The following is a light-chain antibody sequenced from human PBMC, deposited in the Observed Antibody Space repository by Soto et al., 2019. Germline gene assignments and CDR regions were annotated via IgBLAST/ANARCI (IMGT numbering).Light chain of an antibody. CDR2: DVS. CDR1: SSDVGGYNY. J-gene: IGLJ3*02. V-gene: IGLV2-14*01. Sequence: QSVLTQPASVSGSPGQSITISCTGTSSDVGGYNYVSWYQQHPGKAPKLMIYDVSNRPSGVSNRFSASKSGNTASLTISGLQAEDEADYYCNSYTTTSTVVFGGGTQLTVL. CDR3: NSYTTTSTVV.